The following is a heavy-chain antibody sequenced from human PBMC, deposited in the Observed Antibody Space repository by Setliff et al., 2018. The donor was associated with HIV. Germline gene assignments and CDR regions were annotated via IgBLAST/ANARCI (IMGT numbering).Heavy chain of an antibody. Sequence: SETLSLTCTVSGGSISSYYWSWIRQPPGKGLEWIGYIYTSGSTNYNPSLKSRVTISVDTSKNHFSLKLSSVTAADTAVYYCARENAGVTVVRGIIISDAFDLWGPGTVVTVSS. CDR1: GGSISSYY. V-gene: IGHV4-4*08. J-gene: IGHJ3*01. D-gene: IGHD3-10*01. CDR2: IYTSGST. CDR3: ARENAGVTVVRGIIISDAFDL.